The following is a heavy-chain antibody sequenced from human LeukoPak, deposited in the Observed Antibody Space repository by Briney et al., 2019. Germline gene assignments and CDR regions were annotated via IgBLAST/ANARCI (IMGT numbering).Heavy chain of an antibody. J-gene: IGHJ3*02. D-gene: IGHD2-2*02. CDR1: GGTFISYA. CDR3: ARDLGCSSTSCYISIGDAFDI. V-gene: IGHV1-69*13. CDR2: IIPIFGTA. Sequence: ASVKVSCKASGGTFISYAISWVRQAPGQGLEWMGGIIPIFGTANYAQKFQGRVTITADESTSTAYMELSSLRSEDTAVYYCARDLGCSSTSCYISIGDAFDIWGQGTMVTVSS.